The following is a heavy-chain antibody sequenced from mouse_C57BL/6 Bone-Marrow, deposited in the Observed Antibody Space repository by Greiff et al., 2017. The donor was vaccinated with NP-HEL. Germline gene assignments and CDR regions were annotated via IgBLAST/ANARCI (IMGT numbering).Heavy chain of an antibody. CDR1: GFTFSSYA. J-gene: IGHJ1*03. Sequence: EVKLMESGEGLVKPGGSLKLSCAASGFTFSSYAMSWVRQTPEKRLEWVAYISSGGDYIYYAHTVKGRFTISRDNARNTLYLQMSSLKSEDTAMYYCTRDKDSYYYGSSYVFWYFDVWGTGTTVTVSS. D-gene: IGHD1-1*01. V-gene: IGHV5-9-1*02. CDR3: TRDKDSYYYGSSYVFWYFDV. CDR2: ISSGGDYI.